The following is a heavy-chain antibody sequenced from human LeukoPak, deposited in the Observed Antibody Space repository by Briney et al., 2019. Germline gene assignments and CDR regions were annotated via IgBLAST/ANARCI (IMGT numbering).Heavy chain of an antibody. CDR3: ARDDYYDSSAYRENPFDV. J-gene: IGHJ3*01. Sequence: ASVKLSCNASGDTFSSYAISWLRQAPGQGLEWMGGIIPILGTTNYAQKFQGRVTITADESTSTLYMELRSLRSEDTAIYYCARDDYYDSSAYRENPFDVWGQGTMVTVSS. CDR2: IIPILGTT. V-gene: IGHV1-69*13. D-gene: IGHD3-22*01. CDR1: GDTFSSYA.